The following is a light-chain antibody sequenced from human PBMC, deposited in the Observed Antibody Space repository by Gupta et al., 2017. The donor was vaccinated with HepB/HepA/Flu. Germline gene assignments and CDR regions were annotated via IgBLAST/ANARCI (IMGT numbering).Light chain of an antibody. J-gene: IGLJ3*02. CDR2: RDG. CDR3: APWDDSSSSWL. V-gene: IGLV1-47*01. Sequence: VVPEPPSASWTPGQRVTISCSGSSSNIGGSYVYCYQQLPGAAPKLLIPRDGQRSSGVPDRFSGSKSGTSASLAISGLPAEDAADYYCAPWDDSSSSWLFGGGTRVTVL. CDR1: SSNIGGSY.